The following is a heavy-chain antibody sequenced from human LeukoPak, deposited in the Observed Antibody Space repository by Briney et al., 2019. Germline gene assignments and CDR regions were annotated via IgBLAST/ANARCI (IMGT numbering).Heavy chain of an antibody. CDR2: INSDGSAT. J-gene: IGHJ4*02. V-gene: IGHV3-74*01. CDR1: GFTFGSPW. Sequence: PGGCLRLSCAASGFTFGSPWMHWVRQAPGKGLVWLSRINSDGSATAYADSVKGRFTISRDNAENTLYLQMNSLRAEDTAVYYCARGTAGYHSSYFDYWGQGTLVTVSS. CDR3: ARGTAGYHSSYFDY. D-gene: IGHD3-16*02.